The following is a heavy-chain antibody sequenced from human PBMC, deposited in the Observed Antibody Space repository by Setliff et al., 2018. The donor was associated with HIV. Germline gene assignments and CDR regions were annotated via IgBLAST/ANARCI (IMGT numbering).Heavy chain of an antibody. CDR1: GGSISSHY. V-gene: IGHV4-59*08. J-gene: IGHJ4*02. CDR2: IYYSGST. CDR3: AREPDY. D-gene: IGHD1-1*01. Sequence: PSETLSLTCTVSGGSISSHYWSWIRQPPGKGLEWIGSIYYSGSTNYNPSLKSRVTISMDTSRNQFSLKLTSMTAADTAVYYCAREPDYWGQGTLVTVSS.